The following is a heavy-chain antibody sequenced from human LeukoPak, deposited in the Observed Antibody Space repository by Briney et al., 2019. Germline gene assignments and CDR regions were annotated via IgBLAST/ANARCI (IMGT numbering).Heavy chain of an antibody. J-gene: IGHJ1*01. Sequence: GGSLRLSCTVSGFTVSSDSMSWVRQAPGKGLEWVSFIYSGGSTHYSDSVKGRFTISRDNSKNTLYLQMNSLRAEDTAVYYCAKDDDWGRYKHWGQGTLVTVSS. CDR2: IYSGGST. CDR1: GFTVSSDS. D-gene: IGHD3-16*01. V-gene: IGHV3-53*01. CDR3: AKDDDWGRYKH.